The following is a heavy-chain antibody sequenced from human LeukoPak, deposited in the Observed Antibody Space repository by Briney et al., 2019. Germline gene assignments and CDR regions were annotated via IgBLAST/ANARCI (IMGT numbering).Heavy chain of an antibody. CDR1: GFTFSSYG. D-gene: IGHD1-26*01. J-gene: IGHJ3*02. CDR2: ISGSGGST. CDR3: ARGPSGSYSAFDI. Sequence: GGTLRLSCAASGFTFSSYGMSWVRQAPGKGLEWVSAISGSGGSTYYADSVKGRFTISRDNAKNSLSLQMNSLRAEDTAVYYCARGPSGSYSAFDIWGQGTMVTVSS. V-gene: IGHV3-23*01.